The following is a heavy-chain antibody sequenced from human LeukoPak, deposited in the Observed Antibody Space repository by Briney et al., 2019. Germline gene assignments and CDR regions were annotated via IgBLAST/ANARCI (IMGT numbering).Heavy chain of an antibody. CDR1: GYTFTSYY. CDR2: INPTGGAT. Sequence: ASVKVSCKASGYTFTSYYIHWVRQAPGQGLEWMGTINPTGGATSYAQKFQGRVTMTRDTSTSTVYMELRSLRSDDTAVYYCASAYCGGDCYYYYGMDVWGQGTTVTVSS. J-gene: IGHJ6*02. V-gene: IGHV1-46*01. D-gene: IGHD2-21*02. CDR3: ASAYCGGDCYYYYGMDV.